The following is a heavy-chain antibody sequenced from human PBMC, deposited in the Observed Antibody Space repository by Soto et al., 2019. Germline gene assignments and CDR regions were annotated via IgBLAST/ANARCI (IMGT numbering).Heavy chain of an antibody. CDR1: VGSFSGYY. D-gene: IGHD3-3*01. J-gene: IGHJ4*02. V-gene: IGHV4-34*01. CDR2: INHSGST. Sequence: QVQLQQWGAGLLKPSETLSLTCAVYVGSFSGYYWSWIRQPPGKGLEWIGEINHSGSTNSNPSLKRRVTISVDTSKNQFSLKLTSVTAADTAVYYCARQFFSGRITIFGVVEPKTRYFDYWGQGTLVTVSS. CDR3: ARQFFSGRITIFGVVEPKTRYFDY.